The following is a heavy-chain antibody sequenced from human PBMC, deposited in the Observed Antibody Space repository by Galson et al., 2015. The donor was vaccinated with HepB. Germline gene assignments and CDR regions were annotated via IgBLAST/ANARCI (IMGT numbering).Heavy chain of an antibody. CDR3: TIFGVVINNWFDP. Sequence: SLRLSCAASGFTFSSYGMHWVRQAPGKGLEWVAVIWYDGSNKYYADSVKGRFTISRDNSKNTLYLQMNSLRAEDTAVYYCTIFGVVINNWFDPWGQGTLVTVSS. J-gene: IGHJ5*02. D-gene: IGHD3-3*01. V-gene: IGHV3-33*01. CDR2: IWYDGSNK. CDR1: GFTFSSYG.